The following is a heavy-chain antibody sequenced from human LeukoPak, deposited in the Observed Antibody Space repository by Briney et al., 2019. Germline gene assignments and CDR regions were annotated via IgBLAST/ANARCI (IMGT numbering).Heavy chain of an antibody. CDR1: GGSFSGYY. Sequence: PSETLSLTCAVYGGSFSGYYWSWIRQPPGKGLEWIGEINHSGSTNYNPSLKSRVTISVDTSKNQFSLQLNSVTPEDTAVYYCARATGDGGDAFDIWGQGTMVTVSS. CDR3: ARATGDGGDAFDI. D-gene: IGHD7-27*01. J-gene: IGHJ3*02. CDR2: INHSGST. V-gene: IGHV4-34*01.